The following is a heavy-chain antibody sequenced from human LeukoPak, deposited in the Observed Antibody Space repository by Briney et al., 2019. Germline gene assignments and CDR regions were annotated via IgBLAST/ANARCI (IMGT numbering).Heavy chain of an antibody. J-gene: IGHJ5*02. CDR2: IYYGGST. CDR3: ASWPVYSSGWTFDP. V-gene: IGHV4-59*01. D-gene: IGHD6-19*01. Sequence: SETLSLTCTVSGDSISNYYWSWIRQPPGEGLEWIGHIYYGGSTTYHPSFRRRVTISEDTSKNQFSLKLSSVTAADTAVYYCASWPVYSSGWTFDPWGQGTLVTVSS. CDR1: GDSISNYY.